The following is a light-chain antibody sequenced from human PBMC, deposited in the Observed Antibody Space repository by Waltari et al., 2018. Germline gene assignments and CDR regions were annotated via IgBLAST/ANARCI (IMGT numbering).Light chain of an antibody. CDR3: MQGTHWPYT. CDR2: KVS. CDR1: QSLVFSDGNTY. V-gene: IGKV2-30*01. Sequence: VLTQSPLSLTVTLGQPASISCRASQSLVFSDGNTYLNWFHQRPGQPPRRLIYKVSNRASGVPDRFSGSVSGPDFTLKISRVEAEDVGGVYYCMQGTHWPYTFGQVTKLDIK. J-gene: IGKJ2*01.